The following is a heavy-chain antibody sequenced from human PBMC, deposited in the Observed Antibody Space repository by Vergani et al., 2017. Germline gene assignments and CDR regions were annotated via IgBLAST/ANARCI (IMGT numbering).Heavy chain of an antibody. J-gene: IGHJ4*02. CDR1: GYTFTGYY. CDR3: AREFYSGSHTLIG. CDR2: INPNRGGT. D-gene: IGHD1-26*01. Sequence: QVQLVQSGAEVKKPGASVKVSCKASGYTFTGYYMHWVRQAPGQGLDWMGWINPNRGGTNYAQKFQGRVTMTRDTSISTAYMELSRLRSDDTAVYYCAREFYSGSHTLIGWGQGTLVTVSS. V-gene: IGHV1-2*02.